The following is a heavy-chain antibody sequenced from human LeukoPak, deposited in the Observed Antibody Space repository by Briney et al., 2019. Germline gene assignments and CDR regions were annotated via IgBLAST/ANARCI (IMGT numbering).Heavy chain of an antibody. CDR3: AKCDILTDYHCPHPDC. Sequence: GGSLRLSCEASGFTFSNYAMSWVRQVPGKGLEWVSTFSNSGGSTFYADSVKGRFTISRDNSKNTLYLQMNSLRAEDTAIYYCAKCDILTDYHCPHPDCWGQGSLVTVSS. D-gene: IGHD3-9*01. V-gene: IGHV3-23*01. J-gene: IGHJ4*02. CDR2: FSNSGGST. CDR1: GFTFSNYA.